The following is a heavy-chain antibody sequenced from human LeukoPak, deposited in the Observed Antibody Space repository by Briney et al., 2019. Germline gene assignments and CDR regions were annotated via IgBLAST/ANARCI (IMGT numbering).Heavy chain of an antibody. D-gene: IGHD3-16*01. CDR2: IFSNDEK. CDR3: ARITLGGYFDY. V-gene: IGHV2-26*01. CDR1: GFSLSNARVG. Sequence: SGPVLVKPTETLTLTCTVSGFSLSNARVGVSWIRQPPGRALEWLAYIFSNDEKSYSTSLKSRLTISKDTSTGQVVLTMTNMDPVDTATYYCARITLGGYFDYWGQGTLVTVSS. J-gene: IGHJ4*02.